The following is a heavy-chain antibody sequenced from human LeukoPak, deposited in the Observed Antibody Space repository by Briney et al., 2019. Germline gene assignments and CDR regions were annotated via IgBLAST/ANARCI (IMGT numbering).Heavy chain of an antibody. J-gene: IGHJ5*02. V-gene: IGHV3-9*01. Sequence: GGSLRLSCAASGFTFDDYAMHWVRQAPGKGLEWVSGISWNSVSIYYADSVKGRFTISRDNAKNSLYLQMNSLRAEDTAVYSCARGADGVSSNSRGWFDPWGQGTLVTVSS. D-gene: IGHD2-15*01. CDR1: GFTFDDYA. CDR3: ARGADGVSSNSRGWFDP. CDR2: ISWNSVSI.